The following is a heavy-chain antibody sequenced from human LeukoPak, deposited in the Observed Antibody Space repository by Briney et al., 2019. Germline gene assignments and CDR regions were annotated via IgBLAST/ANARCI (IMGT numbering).Heavy chain of an antibody. CDR3: ARGALQYYYDSSGYYVKFDY. CDR2: INHSGST. Sequence: PSETLSLTCAVYGGSFSGYYWSWIRQPPGKGLEWIGEINHSGSTNYNPSLKSRVTISVDTSKNQFSLKLSSVTAADTAVYYCARGALQYYYDSSGYYVKFDYWGQGTLVTVSS. J-gene: IGHJ4*02. D-gene: IGHD3-22*01. V-gene: IGHV4-34*01. CDR1: GGSFSGYY.